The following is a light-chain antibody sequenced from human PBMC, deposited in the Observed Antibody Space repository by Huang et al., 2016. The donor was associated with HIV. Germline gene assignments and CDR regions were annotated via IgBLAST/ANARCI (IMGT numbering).Light chain of an antibody. V-gene: IGKV3-11*01. Sequence: EIVLTQSPATLSLSPGERVALSCRASQNIKNDLSWYQKRTGQAPRLLISNASNRATGIPARFSGSGSGTDFTLTISSLEPEDFVVYFCQQRTNWPPGYTFGQGTKL. J-gene: IGKJ2*01. CDR3: QQRTNWPPGYT. CDR1: QNIKND. CDR2: NAS.